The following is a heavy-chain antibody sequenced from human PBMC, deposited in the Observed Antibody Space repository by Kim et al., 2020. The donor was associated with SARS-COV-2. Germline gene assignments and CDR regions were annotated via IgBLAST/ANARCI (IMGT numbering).Heavy chain of an antibody. CDR1: GYMFNNYA. CDR2: ISAHTGKA. CDR3: ARDNVILGAFDI. Sequence: ASVKVSCTASGYMFNNYAMNWLRQVPGQGLEWMGWISAHTGKANFAETFQDRLTLTRDVSTDTHHMELRSLRSDDTAVYFCARDNVILGAFDIWGQGT. J-gene: IGHJ3*02. V-gene: IGHV1-18*04. D-gene: IGHD2-21*01.